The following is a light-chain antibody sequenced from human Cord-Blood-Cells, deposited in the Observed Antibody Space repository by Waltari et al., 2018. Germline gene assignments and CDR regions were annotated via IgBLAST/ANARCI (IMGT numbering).Light chain of an antibody. CDR3: QQYNNWPLWT. CDR2: GAS. Sequence: EIVMTQPPATLSVYPGERATLSCRASQSVSSNLAWYQQKPGQAPRLLIYGASTRATGIPARFSGSGSGTEFTLTISSLQSEDFAVYYCQQYNNWPLWTFGQGTKVEIK. V-gene: IGKV3-15*01. J-gene: IGKJ1*01. CDR1: QSVSSN.